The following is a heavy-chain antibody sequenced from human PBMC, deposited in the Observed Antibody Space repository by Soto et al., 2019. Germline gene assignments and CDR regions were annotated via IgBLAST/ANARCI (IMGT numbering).Heavy chain of an antibody. J-gene: IGHJ6*02. Sequence: PGGSLRLSCSASGFTFSSYAMHWVRQAPGKGLEYVSAISSNGGSTYYADSVKGRFTISRDNSKNTLYLQMSSLRAEDTAVYYCVKEDGSLVARMEDWGQGTTVTDPS. CDR2: ISSNGGST. D-gene: IGHD5-12*01. CDR3: VKEDGSLVARMED. CDR1: GFTFSSYA. V-gene: IGHV3-64D*08.